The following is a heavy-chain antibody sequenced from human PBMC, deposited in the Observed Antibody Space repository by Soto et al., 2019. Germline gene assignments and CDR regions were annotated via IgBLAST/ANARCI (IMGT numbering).Heavy chain of an antibody. V-gene: IGHV1-18*01. CDR1: GYTFTSYG. Sequence: ASVKVSCKASGYTFTSYGISWVRQAPGQGLEWMGWISAYNGNTNYAQKLQGRVTMTTDTSTSTAYMELRSLRSDDTAVYYCARDKVVATITIREYYFDYWGQGTLVTVSS. J-gene: IGHJ4*02. CDR3: ARDKVVATITIREYYFDY. CDR2: ISAYNGNT. D-gene: IGHD5-12*01.